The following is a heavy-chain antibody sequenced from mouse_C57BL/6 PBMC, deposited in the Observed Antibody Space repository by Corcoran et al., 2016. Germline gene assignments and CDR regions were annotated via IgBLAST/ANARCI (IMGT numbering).Heavy chain of an antibody. J-gene: IGHJ4*01. CDR1: GYTFTDYY. CDR2: INPYNGGT. Sequence: EVQLQQSGPVLVKPGASVKMSCKASGYTFTDYYMNWVKQSHGKSLEWIGVINPYNGGTSYNQKFKGKDTLTVDKSSSTAYMELNSLTSEDAAVYYCARGDLRGYAMDYWGQGTSVTVSS. D-gene: IGHD1-1*01. CDR3: ARGDLRGYAMDY. V-gene: IGHV1-19*01.